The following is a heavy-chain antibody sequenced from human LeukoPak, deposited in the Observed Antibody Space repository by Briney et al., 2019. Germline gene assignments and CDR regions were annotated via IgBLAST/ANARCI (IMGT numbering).Heavy chain of an antibody. CDR1: GFSLSNFW. Sequence: GGSLRLSCAASGFSLSNFWMNWVRLAPGKGLEWVATIKHDGSETFYVDSVKGRFTISRDNAKNSLYLLMNSLRAEDTAMYYCARRISSGRFGLPALDSWGQGTLVTVSS. CDR2: IKHDGSET. V-gene: IGHV3-7*03. J-gene: IGHJ4*02. CDR3: ARRISSGRFGLPALDS. D-gene: IGHD2-15*01.